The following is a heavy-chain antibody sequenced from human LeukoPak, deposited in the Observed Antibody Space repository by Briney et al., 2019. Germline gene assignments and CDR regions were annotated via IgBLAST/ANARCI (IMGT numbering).Heavy chain of an antibody. Sequence: PSGTLPLTCTVSGGSTSSYYWSWIRQPPGKGLEWIGYIYYSGSTNYNPSLKSRVTISVDTSKNQFSLKLSSVTAADTAVYYCARTHSSGWYLNWFDPWSQGTLVTVSS. CDR3: ARTHSSGWYLNWFDP. CDR2: IYYSGST. D-gene: IGHD6-19*01. V-gene: IGHV4-59*08. J-gene: IGHJ5*02. CDR1: GGSTSSYY.